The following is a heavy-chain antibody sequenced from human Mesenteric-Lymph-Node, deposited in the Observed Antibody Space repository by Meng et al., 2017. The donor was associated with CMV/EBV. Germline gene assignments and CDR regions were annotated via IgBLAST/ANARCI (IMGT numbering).Heavy chain of an antibody. Sequence: AAAGVTFRRYGVHGVRQAPGKGLEWVALRWDDGSDKYYADFVKGRFTISRDNSKNTVYLQINSLRAEDTAVYYCAKGLGSGSSPLDNWGQGTLVTVSS. V-gene: IGHV3-33*06. CDR3: AKGLGSGSSPLDN. CDR2: RWDDGSDK. J-gene: IGHJ4*02. D-gene: IGHD3-10*01. CDR1: GVTFRRYG.